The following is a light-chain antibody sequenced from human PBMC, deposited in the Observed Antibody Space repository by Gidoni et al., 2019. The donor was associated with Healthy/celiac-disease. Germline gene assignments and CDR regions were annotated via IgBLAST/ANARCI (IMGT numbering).Light chain of an antibody. V-gene: IGLV1-47*02. CDR1: SSNIGSNY. Sequence: QSVLTQPPSASGPPGQRVTIPCSGSSSNIGSNYLSWYQQIPGTAPKHLIYSNNQRPPGVPARFSGSKSGTSASLAISGLRSEDEADYYCAAWDDSLSGVVFGGGTKLTVL. CDR2: SNN. CDR3: AAWDDSLSGVV. J-gene: IGLJ2*01.